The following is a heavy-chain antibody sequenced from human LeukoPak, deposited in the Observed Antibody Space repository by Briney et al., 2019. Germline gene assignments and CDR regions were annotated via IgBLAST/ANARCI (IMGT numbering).Heavy chain of an antibody. CDR3: ARDGQRESPNYYYYYMDV. CDR1: GYTFTGYY. Sequence: ASVKVSCKASGYTFTGYYMHWVRQAPGQGLEWMGWINPNSGGTNYAQKFQGRVTMTRDTSISTAYMELSRLRSDDTAVYYCARDGQRESPNYYYYYMDVWGKGTTVTVSS. CDR2: INPNSGGT. J-gene: IGHJ6*03. V-gene: IGHV1-2*02.